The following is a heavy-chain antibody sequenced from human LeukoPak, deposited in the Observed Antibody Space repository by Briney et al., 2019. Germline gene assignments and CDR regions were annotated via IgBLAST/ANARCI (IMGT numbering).Heavy chain of an antibody. Sequence: GSLRLSCEASGFTFSHYAIHWVRQVAGKGLEWVAGISYDGVDKYYPKSGEGRFTISRDNAKSSLYLQMNSLRAEDTAVYYCARGRFNYDNSGYSSFYHWGQGTLATVSS. CDR1: GFTFSHYA. V-gene: IGHV3-30-3*01. J-gene: IGHJ4*02. CDR2: ISYDGVDK. CDR3: ARGRFNYDNSGYSSFYH. D-gene: IGHD3-22*01.